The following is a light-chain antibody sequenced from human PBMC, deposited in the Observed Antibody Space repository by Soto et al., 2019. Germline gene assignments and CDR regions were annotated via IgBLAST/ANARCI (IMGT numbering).Light chain of an antibody. CDR3: QQHNSYPLT. Sequence: IQLTQSPSSLSASVGDRVTITCRASQGIGSHLDWYQQNPGKAPKFLIYAASSLQSGVPSRFSGNGSGTDFTLTISILQPEDFATYYCQQHNSYPLTFGGGTKVEI. CDR1: QGIGSH. J-gene: IGKJ4*01. CDR2: AAS. V-gene: IGKV1-9*01.